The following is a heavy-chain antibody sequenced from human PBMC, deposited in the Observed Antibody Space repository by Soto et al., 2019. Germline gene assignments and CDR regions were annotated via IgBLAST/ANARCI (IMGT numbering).Heavy chain of an antibody. CDR1: GFSLSTSGVG. J-gene: IGHJ4*02. V-gene: IGHV2-5*02. Sequence: QITLKESGPTLVKPTQTLTLTCTFSGFSLSTSGVGVGWIRQPPGKALEWLALIYWDDDKRYSPSLKSRHTITKDDSKNQVVLTMTNIDPVYTATYYCAHSHYCRSGSCYSRDLDYWGQGTLVTVSS. D-gene: IGHD2-15*01. CDR2: IYWDDDK. CDR3: AHSHYCRSGSCYSRDLDY.